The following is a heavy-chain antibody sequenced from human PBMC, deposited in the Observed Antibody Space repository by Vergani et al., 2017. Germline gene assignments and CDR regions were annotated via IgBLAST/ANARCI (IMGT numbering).Heavy chain of an antibody. CDR2: INHSGST. D-gene: IGHD3-22*01. V-gene: IGHV4-34*01. CDR1: GGSFSGYY. J-gene: IGHJ3*02. Sequence: QVQLQQWGAGLLKPSETLSLTCAVYGGSFSGYYWSWIRQPPGKGLEWIGEINHSGSTNYNPSLKSRVTISVDTSKNQLSLKLSSVTAADTAGYYCARDKGYYDSSGPGAFDIWGQGTMVTVSS. CDR3: ARDKGYYDSSGPGAFDI.